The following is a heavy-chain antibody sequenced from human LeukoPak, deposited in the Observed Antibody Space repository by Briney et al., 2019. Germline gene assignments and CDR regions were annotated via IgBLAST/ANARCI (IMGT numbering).Heavy chain of an antibody. Sequence: SETLSLTCAVYGGSFSGYYWSWIRQPPGKGLEWIGEINHSGSTNYNPSLKSRVTISVDTSKNQFSLKLSSVTAADTAVYYCARGYPERYVDYWGQGTLVTVSS. J-gene: IGHJ4*02. V-gene: IGHV4-34*01. CDR2: INHSGST. D-gene: IGHD1-14*01. CDR3: ARGYPERYVDY. CDR1: GGSFSGYY.